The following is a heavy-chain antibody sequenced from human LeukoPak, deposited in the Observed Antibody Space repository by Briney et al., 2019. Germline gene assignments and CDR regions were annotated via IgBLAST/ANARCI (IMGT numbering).Heavy chain of an antibody. Sequence: QTGGSLRLSCAASGFTFSSYAMSWVRQAPGKGLEWVSAISGSGGSTYYADSVKGRFTISRDNSKNTLYLQMNSLRAEDTAVYYCAKGLSNWNYGGIDYWGQGTLVTVSS. J-gene: IGHJ4*02. CDR1: GFTFSSYA. CDR3: AKGLSNWNYGGIDY. CDR2: ISGSGGST. D-gene: IGHD1-7*01. V-gene: IGHV3-23*01.